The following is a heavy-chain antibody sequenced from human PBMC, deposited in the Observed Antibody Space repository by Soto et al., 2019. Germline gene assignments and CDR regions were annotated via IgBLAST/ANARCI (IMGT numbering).Heavy chain of an antibody. CDR1: GFTFSSYA. V-gene: IGHV3-23*01. Sequence: GGSLRLSCAASGFTFSSYAMSWVRQAPGKGLEWVSAISDSGGNTYYADSVKGRFTISRDNSKNTLYLQMNSLRAEDTAVYYCAKRTIFGVVTKGPNWFDPWGQGTLVTVSS. D-gene: IGHD3-3*01. CDR3: AKRTIFGVVTKGPNWFDP. CDR2: ISDSGGNT. J-gene: IGHJ5*02.